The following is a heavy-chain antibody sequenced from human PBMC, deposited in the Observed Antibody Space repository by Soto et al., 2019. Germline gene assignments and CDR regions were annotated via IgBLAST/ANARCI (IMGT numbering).Heavy chain of an antibody. J-gene: IGHJ5*02. V-gene: IGHV3-15*01. CDR1: GFTFKNAW. D-gene: IGHD2-15*01. Sequence: GGSLRLSCAASGFTFKNAWMSWVRQAPGKGLDWVGRIKSKSDGGTTEYAAPVRGRFTISRDDSKNTLYLQMNSLKTEDTAVYYCTTDLWRIAVVVGSTGYFNPWGQGTPVTVSS. CDR2: IKSKSDGGTT. CDR3: TTDLWRIAVVVGSTGYFNP.